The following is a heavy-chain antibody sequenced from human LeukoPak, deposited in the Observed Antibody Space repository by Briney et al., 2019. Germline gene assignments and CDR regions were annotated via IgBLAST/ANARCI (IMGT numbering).Heavy chain of an antibody. D-gene: IGHD6-19*01. CDR3: ASPFTMYSSGWYALGY. J-gene: IGHJ4*02. V-gene: IGHV1-69*13. CDR1: GGTFSSYA. CDR2: IIPIFGTA. Sequence: GASVKVSCKASGGTFSSYAISWVRQAPGQGLEWMGGIIPIFGTANYAQKFQGRVTITADESTSTAYMELSSLRSEDTAVYYCASPFTMYSSGWYALGYWGQGTLVTVSS.